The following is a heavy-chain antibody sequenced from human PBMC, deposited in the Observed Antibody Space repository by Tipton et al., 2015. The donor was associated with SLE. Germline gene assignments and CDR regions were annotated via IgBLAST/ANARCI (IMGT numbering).Heavy chain of an antibody. J-gene: IGHJ4*02. CDR1: GFTVSSNY. CDR3: ARDPSGYSSTWYLAY. CDR2: IYSGGSI. V-gene: IGHV3-66*01. D-gene: IGHD6-13*01. Sequence: SLRLSCAASGFTVSSNYMSWVRQAPGKGLEWVSVIYSGGSIYYADSVKGRFTISRDNAKNSLYLQMNSLRAEDTAVYYCARDPSGYSSTWYLAYWGQGTLVTVSS.